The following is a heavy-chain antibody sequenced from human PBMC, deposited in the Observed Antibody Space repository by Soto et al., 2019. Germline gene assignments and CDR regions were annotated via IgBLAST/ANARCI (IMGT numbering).Heavy chain of an antibody. CDR1: GFTFSRYA. CDR2: ISASGDIT. Sequence: EVQLLESGGGLIQPGGSLRLSCVGSGFTFSRYAMSWVRQAPGKGLEWVSVISASGDITYNADSVKGRFTISRDNSKNTVYLQMNSLRGEDTAVYYCAKRSVVIPTAIAGYFYMDVWGKWTSVTVSS. CDR3: AKRSVVIPTAIAGYFYMDV. V-gene: IGHV3-23*01. J-gene: IGHJ6*03. D-gene: IGHD2-2*02.